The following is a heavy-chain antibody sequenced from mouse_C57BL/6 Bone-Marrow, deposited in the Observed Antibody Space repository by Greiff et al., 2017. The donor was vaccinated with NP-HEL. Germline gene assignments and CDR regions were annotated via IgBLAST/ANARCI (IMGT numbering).Heavy chain of an antibody. Sequence: VQLQQSGGDLVKPGGSLKLSCAASGFTFSSYGMSWVRQTPDKRLEWVATISSGGSYTYYPDSVKGRFTISRDNAKNTLYLQMSSLKSEDTAMYYCARTVRNWFAYWGQGTLVTVSA. D-gene: IGHD2-14*01. V-gene: IGHV5-6*01. CDR3: ARTVRNWFAY. CDR1: GFTFSSYG. CDR2: ISSGGSYT. J-gene: IGHJ3*01.